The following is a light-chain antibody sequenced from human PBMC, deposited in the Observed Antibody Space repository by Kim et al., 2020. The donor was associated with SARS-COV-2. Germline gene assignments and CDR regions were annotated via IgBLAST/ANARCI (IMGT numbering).Light chain of an antibody. CDR1: GSDIGNSNQ. J-gene: IGLJ3*02. V-gene: IGLV2-14*01. Sequence: QSALTQPASVSGSPGQSITISCTGTGSDIGNSNQVSWYQQYPGKAPKNIIWDVSKRSSAISNRFSASKSGNTASLTISGLQAEDEADYYCSAYTTSNTLLFGGGTQLTVL. CDR3: SAYTTSNTLL. CDR2: DVS.